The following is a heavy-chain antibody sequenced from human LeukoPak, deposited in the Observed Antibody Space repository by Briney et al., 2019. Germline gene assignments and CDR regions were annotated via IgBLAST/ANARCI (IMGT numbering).Heavy chain of an antibody. D-gene: IGHD2-21*01. V-gene: IGHV4-39*01. CDR1: GGTFSSSSYY. CDR2: WYYDGKT. J-gene: IGHJ3*02. CDR3: ARRADLGIPI. Sequence: SETLSLTCTVSGGTFSSSSYYWAWIRRPPGKGLEWLGSWYYDGKTYYNPSLQSRVTVSVDTSKNQFSLRLASVTAADTAVYYCARRADLGIPIWGQGTEVTVSS.